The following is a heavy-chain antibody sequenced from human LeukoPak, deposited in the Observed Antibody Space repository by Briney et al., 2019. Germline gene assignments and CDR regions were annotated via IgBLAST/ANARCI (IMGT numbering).Heavy chain of an antibody. V-gene: IGHV3-23*01. CDR2: ISGSGGST. J-gene: IGHJ6*02. CDR3: AKEPELYSSGWYPLLYYGMDV. D-gene: IGHD6-19*01. Sequence: GGSLRLSCAASGFTFSNYAMSWVRPAPGKGLEWVSAISGSGGSTYYADSVKGRFTISRDNSKNTLYLQMNSLRAEDTAVYYCAKEPELYSSGWYPLLYYGMDVWGQGTTVTVSS. CDR1: GFTFSNYA.